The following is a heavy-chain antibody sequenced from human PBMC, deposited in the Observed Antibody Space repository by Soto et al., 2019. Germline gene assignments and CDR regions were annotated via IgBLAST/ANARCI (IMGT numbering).Heavy chain of an antibody. CDR2: IYYSGST. CDR1: GGSVISGSYY. CDR3: ARKGYSYGFNYYYYGMDV. V-gene: IGHV4-61*01. Sequence: SETLSLTCTVSGGSVISGSYYWSWIRQPPGKGLEWIGYIYYSGSTNYNPSLKSRVTISVDKSKNQFSLKLSSVTAADTAVYYCARKGYSYGFNYYYYGMDVWGQGTTVTVSS. D-gene: IGHD5-18*01. J-gene: IGHJ6*02.